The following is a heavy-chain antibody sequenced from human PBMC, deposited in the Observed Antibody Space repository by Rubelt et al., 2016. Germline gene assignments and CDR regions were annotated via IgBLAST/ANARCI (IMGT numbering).Heavy chain of an antibody. D-gene: IGHD7-27*01. CDR1: GDSVSSNSAT. V-gene: IGHV6-1*01. J-gene: IGHJ4*02. CDR3: ARGPGRLDY. Sequence: QIQLQQSGPGLVKPSQTLSLTCAISGDSVSSNSATWNWIRQSPSRGLEWLGRTYYRSKWYSASAVSMKSRLSINPSTAKIHFLSRLNPVTPGDTADYYCARGPGRLDYWDQGTLVTVSS. CDR2: TYYRSKWYS.